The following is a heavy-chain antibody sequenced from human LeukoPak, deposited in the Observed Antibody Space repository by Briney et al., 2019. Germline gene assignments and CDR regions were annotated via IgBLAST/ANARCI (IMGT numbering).Heavy chain of an antibody. CDR1: GFTVSSNY. CDR3: AREGGYSGYDPLPSDY. J-gene: IGHJ4*02. V-gene: IGHV3-66*01. Sequence: GGSLRLSCAASGFTVSSNYMSWVRQAPGKGLEWVSVIYSGGSTYYADSVKGRFTISRDNSKNTLYLQMNSLRAEDTAVYYCAREGGYSGYDPLPSDYWGQGTLVTVSS. D-gene: IGHD5-12*01. CDR2: IYSGGST.